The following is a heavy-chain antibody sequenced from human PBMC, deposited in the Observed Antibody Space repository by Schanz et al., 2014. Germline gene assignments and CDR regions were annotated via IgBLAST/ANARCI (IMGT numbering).Heavy chain of an antibody. V-gene: IGHV3-74*01. D-gene: IGHD2-2*01. CDR1: GFTFSSYW. CDR2: INGDGSST. J-gene: IGHJ4*02. CDR3: AKDRHGYDQPIDY. Sequence: VQLVESGGGVVQPGRSLRLSCAASGFTFSSYWMHWVRQVPGKGPVWVSRINGDGSSTLYADSVKGRFTISRDNSKNTLYLQMNSLTAEDTALYYCAKDRHGYDQPIDYWGQGTLVTVSS.